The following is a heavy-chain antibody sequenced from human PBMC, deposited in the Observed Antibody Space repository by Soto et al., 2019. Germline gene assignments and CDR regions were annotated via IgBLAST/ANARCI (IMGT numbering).Heavy chain of an antibody. CDR3: AASCVACGGYNYYGMDV. CDR2: IYYSGTT. J-gene: IGHJ6*02. D-gene: IGHD5-12*01. CDR1: GVSISSGGYY. Sequence: PSETRSLTCTVSGVSISSGGYYWYWIRQQPGKGLEWIGYIYYSGTTYYNPSLKSQVTISVDTSKKQISLKLSSVTAADTAVYYCAASCVACGGYNYYGMDVWGQGTTVTVSS. V-gene: IGHV4-31*01.